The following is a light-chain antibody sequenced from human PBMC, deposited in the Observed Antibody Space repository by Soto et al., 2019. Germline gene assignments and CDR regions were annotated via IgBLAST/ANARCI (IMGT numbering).Light chain of an antibody. CDR1: GSNIGSHD. CDR2: RND. V-gene: IGLV1-47*02. J-gene: IGLJ3*02. CDR3: VAWDDSLSGRV. Sequence: QSVLTQPPSASGTPGQRVTIFCSGSGSNIGSHDVYWYQDLPGTAPKVLIYRNDQRPSGVPDRFSASRSGTSASLAISGLRSEDEADYYCVAWDDSLSGRVFGGGTQLTVL.